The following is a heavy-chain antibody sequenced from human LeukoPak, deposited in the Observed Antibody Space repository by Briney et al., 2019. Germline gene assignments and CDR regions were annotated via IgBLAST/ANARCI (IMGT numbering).Heavy chain of an antibody. CDR3: VRGVDSAKLGY. D-gene: IGHD3-3*01. J-gene: IGHJ4*02. CDR2: IHPTGST. CDR1: GGSFSGYY. Sequence: PSETLSLTCAVYGGSFSGYYWSWIRQSPGKGLEWIGEIHPTGSTTYNTSLKSRPTISVDTSTNQFSLKLSSVTAADTDLYFCVRGVDSAKLGYWGQGTLVTVSS. V-gene: IGHV4-34*01.